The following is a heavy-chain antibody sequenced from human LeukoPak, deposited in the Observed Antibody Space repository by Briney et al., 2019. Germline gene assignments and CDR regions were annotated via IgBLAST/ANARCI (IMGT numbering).Heavy chain of an antibody. CDR2: IGSAI. CDR1: GFTFSSYW. J-gene: IGHJ3*02. V-gene: IGHV3-48*01. D-gene: IGHD2-2*01. CDR3: ARDHAYAFDI. Sequence: GGSLRLSCAASGFTFSSYWMSWVRQAPGKGLEWISYIGSAIYYADSVKGRVTISRDNAKNSLFLQMNSLRAEDTAVYYCARDHAYAFDIWGQGTLVTVSS.